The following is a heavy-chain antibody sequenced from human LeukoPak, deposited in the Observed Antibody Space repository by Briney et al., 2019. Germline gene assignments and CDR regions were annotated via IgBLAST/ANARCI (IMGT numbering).Heavy chain of an antibody. CDR2: INHSGST. D-gene: IGHD5-18*01. Sequence: PSETLSLTCAVYGGSFSGYYWSWIRQLPGKGLEWIGEINHSGSTNYNPSLKSRVTISVDTSKNQFSLKLSSVTAADTAVCYCARGRVDTAMVTLSAFDIWGQGTMVTVSS. CDR1: GGSFSGYY. J-gene: IGHJ3*02. CDR3: ARGRVDTAMVTLSAFDI. V-gene: IGHV4-34*01.